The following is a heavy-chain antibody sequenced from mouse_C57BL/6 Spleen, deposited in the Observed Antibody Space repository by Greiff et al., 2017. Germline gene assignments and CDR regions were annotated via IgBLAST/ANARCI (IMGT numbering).Heavy chain of an antibody. D-gene: IGHD1-1*01. V-gene: IGHV5-6*02. CDR2: ISSGGSYT. CDR3: AFITTVYYAMDY. J-gene: IGHJ4*01. Sequence: EVKLVESGGDLVKPGGSLKLSCAASGFTFSSSGMSWVRQTPDKRLEWVATISSGGSYTYYPDSVKGRFTISRDNAKNTLYLQMSSLKSEDTAMYYCAFITTVYYAMDYWGQGTSVTVSS. CDR1: GFTFSSSG.